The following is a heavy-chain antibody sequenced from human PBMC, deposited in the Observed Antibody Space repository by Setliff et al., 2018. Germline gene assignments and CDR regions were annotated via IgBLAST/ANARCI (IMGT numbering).Heavy chain of an antibody. CDR2: ISKDETKK. CDR3: ARSTETFSGEDFYFFYYMDV. J-gene: IGHJ6*03. CDR1: GFTVSSNY. V-gene: IGHV3-30*03. D-gene: IGHD4-4*01. Sequence: GGSLRLSCAASGFTVSSNYMSWVRQAPGKGLEWVALISKDETKKYLADSVRGRFTISRDSSRNTVDLQMSSLRPEDTALYYCARSTETFSGEDFYFFYYMDVWGKGTTVTVSS.